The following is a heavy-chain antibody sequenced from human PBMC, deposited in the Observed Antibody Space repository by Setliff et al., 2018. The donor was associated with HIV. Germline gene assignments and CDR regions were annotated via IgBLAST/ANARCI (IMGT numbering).Heavy chain of an antibody. Sequence: SETLSLTCRVSGGSFNTRRTKWGWIRQSPGKGLEWIGSIFYFGSVTYNPSLKSRPLISTDTSKTQFSLNLRSVTAADTAVYYCVRELLGSGGTVPEVNFFDSWGQGTLVTVSS. V-gene: IGHV4-39*07. J-gene: IGHJ5*01. CDR2: IFYFGSV. D-gene: IGHD1-26*01. CDR1: GGSFNTRRTK. CDR3: VRELLGSGGTVPEVNFFDS.